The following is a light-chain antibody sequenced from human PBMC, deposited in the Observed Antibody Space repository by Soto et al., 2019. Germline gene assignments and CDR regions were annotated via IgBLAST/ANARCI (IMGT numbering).Light chain of an antibody. CDR3: QQYSTYPLT. CDR1: QTIGIL. V-gene: IGKV1-5*03. CDR2: LAS. Sequence: DIEMTQSPSTLSASVGDRVTITCRASQTIGILLAWYQQKPGKAPNLLIHLASTLKSGVPSRFSGSGYGTEFTLTISSLQPDDFATYYCQQYSTYPLTFGGGTEVEI. J-gene: IGKJ4*01.